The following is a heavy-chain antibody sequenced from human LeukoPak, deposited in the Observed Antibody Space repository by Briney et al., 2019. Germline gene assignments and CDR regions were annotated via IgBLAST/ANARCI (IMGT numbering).Heavy chain of an antibody. CDR3: ARDQYDYVWGSYRPYFDY. CDR2: ISAYNGHT. V-gene: IGHV1-18*01. CDR1: GYTFTSYG. D-gene: IGHD3-16*02. Sequence: ASVKVSCKASGYTFTSYGISWVRQAPGQGLEWMGSISAYNGHTKYAQKFRGRVIMTTDTSTSTAYMELRSLRSDDTAVYYCARDQYDYVWGSYRPYFDYWGQGTLVTVSS. J-gene: IGHJ4*02.